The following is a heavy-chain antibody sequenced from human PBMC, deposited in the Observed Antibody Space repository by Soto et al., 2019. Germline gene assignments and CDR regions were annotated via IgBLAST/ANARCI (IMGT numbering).Heavy chain of an antibody. V-gene: IGHV3-21*01. CDR1: GFTFSSYS. CDR2: ISSSSSYI. J-gene: IGHJ4*02. Sequence: GGSLRLSCAASGFTFSSYSMNWVRQAPGKGLEWVSSISSSSSYIYYADSVKGRFTISRDNAKNSLYLQMNSLRTEDTAVYYCARDSRVAARLFDYWGQGTLVTVSS. CDR3: ARDSRVAARLFDY. D-gene: IGHD6-6*01.